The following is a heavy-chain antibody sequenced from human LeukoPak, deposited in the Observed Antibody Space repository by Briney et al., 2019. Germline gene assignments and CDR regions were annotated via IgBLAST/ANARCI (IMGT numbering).Heavy chain of an antibody. CDR2: IKEDGGEI. CDR3: NRGVDQYGTPSYSYYFDD. CDR1: GFTFSGYW. D-gene: IGHD3-10*01. Sequence: GGSLRLSCAASGFTFSGYWMTWVRQAPGKGLEWVANIKEDGGEIYYVDSVKGRFTISRDNAKNSLYLQMNRLRAEDTAVYCTNRGVDQYGTPSYSYYFDDWGQGTQVTVAP. V-gene: IGHV3-7*03. J-gene: IGHJ4*02.